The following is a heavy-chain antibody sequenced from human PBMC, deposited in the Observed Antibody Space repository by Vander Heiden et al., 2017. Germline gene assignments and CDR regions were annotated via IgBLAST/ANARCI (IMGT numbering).Heavy chain of an antibody. CDR3: AKGSTVVSLVFDY. D-gene: IGHD2-8*02. CDR2: SSWDGGST. V-gene: IGHV3-43*01. Sequence: EVQLVESGGAVVQPGGSLRPSCAASAFTFDDYTMPWVRQAPGKGLEWVSLSSWDGGSTYYADSVKGRFTISRDNSKNSLYLQMNSLRTEDTALYYCAKGSTVVSLVFDYWGQGTLVTVSS. J-gene: IGHJ4*02. CDR1: AFTFDDYT.